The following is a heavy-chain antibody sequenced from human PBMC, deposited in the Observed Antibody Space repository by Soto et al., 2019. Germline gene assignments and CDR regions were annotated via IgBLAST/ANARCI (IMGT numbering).Heavy chain of an antibody. V-gene: IGHV3-9*01. CDR1: GFTFDDNA. CDR2: INWKSDI. D-gene: IGHD3-16*01. CDR3: AISQDRGGRTTFIY. J-gene: IGHJ4*02. Sequence: GGSLRLSCAVSGFTFDDNAMHWVRQAPEKGLEWVSGINWKSDIGYADSVKGRFTISRDNAENSIYLQMNSLRAEDTALYYCAISQDRGGRTTFIYWGQGTQVTVS.